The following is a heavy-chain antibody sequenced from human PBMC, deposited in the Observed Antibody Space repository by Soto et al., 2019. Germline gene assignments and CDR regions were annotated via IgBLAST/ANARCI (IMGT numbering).Heavy chain of an antibody. CDR2: IYYSGST. CDR3: ARLVYDSSGYRPG. V-gene: IGHV4-39*01. D-gene: IGHD3-22*01. CDR1: GGSISSSSYY. Sequence: SETLSLTCTVSGGSISSSSYYWGSIRQPPGKGLEWIGSIYYSGSTYYNPSLKSRVTISVDTSKNQFSLKLSSVTAADTAVYYCARLVYDSSGYRPGWGQGTLVTVSS. J-gene: IGHJ4*02.